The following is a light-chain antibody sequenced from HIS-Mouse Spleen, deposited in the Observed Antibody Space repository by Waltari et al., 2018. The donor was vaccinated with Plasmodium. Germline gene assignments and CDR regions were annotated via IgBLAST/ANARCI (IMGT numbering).Light chain of an antibody. Sequence: EIVMTQSPATLSVSPGERATLSCRASQSVSSNLAWYQQKPGQAPRRLIYGASTRATGIPAGFSGSGSGTEFTLTISSLQSEDFAVYYCQQYNNWSFTFGPGTKVDIK. CDR1: QSVSSN. CDR3: QQYNNWSFT. J-gene: IGKJ3*01. V-gene: IGKV3-15*01. CDR2: GAS.